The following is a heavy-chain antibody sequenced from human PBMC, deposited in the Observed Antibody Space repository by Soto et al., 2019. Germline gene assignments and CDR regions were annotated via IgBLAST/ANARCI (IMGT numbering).Heavy chain of an antibody. Sequence: GGSLRLSCAASGFTFSSYSMNWVRQAPGKGLEWVSSISSSSSYIYYADSVKGRFTISRDNAKNSLYLQMNSLRAEDTAVYYCARDRISAGSYYYYYGMDVWGQGTTVTVS. V-gene: IGHV3-21*01. J-gene: IGHJ6*02. CDR1: GFTFSSYS. D-gene: IGHD5-12*01. CDR3: ARDRISAGSYYYYYGMDV. CDR2: ISSSSSYI.